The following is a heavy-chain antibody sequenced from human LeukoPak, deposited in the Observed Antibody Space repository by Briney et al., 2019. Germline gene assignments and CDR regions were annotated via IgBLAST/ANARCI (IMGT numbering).Heavy chain of an antibody. CDR1: GFSFSNNW. CDR2: VNHDGSAT. CDR3: SQLIESTTSDALDT. D-gene: IGHD1-1*01. J-gene: IGHJ3*02. V-gene: IGHV3-74*01. Sequence: GGSLRLSCAASGFSFSNNWMHWVRQVPGKGLVWLSYVNHDGSATGYAESVKGRFTISRDNAKNILYLQMNSLGVEDTGVYYRSQLIESTTSDALDTRGQGIMVTVSA.